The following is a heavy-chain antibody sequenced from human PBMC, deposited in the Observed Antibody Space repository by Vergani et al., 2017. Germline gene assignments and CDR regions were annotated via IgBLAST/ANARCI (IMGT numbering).Heavy chain of an antibody. J-gene: IGHJ3*02. V-gene: IGHV4-59*12. D-gene: IGHD3-22*01. CDR3: ARDDWRAYYDSSGYQGAAFDI. CDR1: GGSISSYY. Sequence: QVQLQESGPGLVKPSETLSLTCTVSGGSISSYYWSWIRQPPGKGLEWIGYIYHSGSTYYNPSLKSRVTISVDRSKNQFSLKLSSVTAADTAVYYCARDDWRAYYDSSGYQGAAFDIWGQGTMVTVSS. CDR2: IYHSGST.